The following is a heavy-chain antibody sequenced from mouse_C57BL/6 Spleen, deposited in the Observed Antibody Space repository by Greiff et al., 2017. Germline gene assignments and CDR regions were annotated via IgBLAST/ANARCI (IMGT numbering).Heavy chain of an antibody. CDR1: GYTFTSYW. Sequence: QVQLQQPGAELVKPGASVKMSCKASGYTFTSYWITWVKQRPGQGLEWIGDIYPGSGSTNYNEQFKSQATLTVDTSSSTAYMQLSSLTSEDSAVYYCEREGNGNYVAWFAYWGQGTLVTVSA. D-gene: IGHD2-1*01. CDR3: EREGNGNYVAWFAY. V-gene: IGHV1-55*01. J-gene: IGHJ3*01. CDR2: IYPGSGST.